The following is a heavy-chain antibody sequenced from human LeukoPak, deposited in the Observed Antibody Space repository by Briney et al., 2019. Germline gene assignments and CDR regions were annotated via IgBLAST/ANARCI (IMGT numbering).Heavy chain of an antibody. CDR2: ISGSGGST. Sequence: GGSLRLSCAASGFTYSSYAMSWVRQAPGKGLEWVSAISGSGGSTYYADSVKGRFTISGDNSKNTLYLQMNSLRAEDTAVYYCAKRIVGAPGAFDIWGQGTMVTASS. V-gene: IGHV3-23*01. CDR3: AKRIVGAPGAFDI. J-gene: IGHJ3*02. D-gene: IGHD1-26*01. CDR1: GFTYSSYA.